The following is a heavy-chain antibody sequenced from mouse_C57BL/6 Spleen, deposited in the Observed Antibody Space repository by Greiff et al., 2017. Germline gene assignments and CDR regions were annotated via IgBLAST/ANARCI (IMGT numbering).Heavy chain of an antibody. CDR1: GFGFNTYA. J-gene: IGHJ2*01. CDR2: IRSKSNNYAT. CDR3: VRQGYDYDGRAYFDY. Sequence: EVQRVESGGGLVQPKGSLKLSCAASGFGFNTYAMNWVRQAPGKGLEWVARIRSKSNNYATYYADSVKDRFTISRDDSESMLYLQMNNLKTEDTAMYYCVRQGYDYDGRAYFDYWGQGTTLTVSS. V-gene: IGHV10-1*01. D-gene: IGHD2-4*01.